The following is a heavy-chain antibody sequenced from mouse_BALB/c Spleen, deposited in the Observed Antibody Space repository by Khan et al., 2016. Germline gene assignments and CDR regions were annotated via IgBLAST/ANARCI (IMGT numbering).Heavy chain of an antibody. D-gene: IGHD2-4*01. CDR2: IWGDGST. V-gene: IGHV2-6-7*01. J-gene: IGHJ3*01. CDR3: ASYYDYDGGFAY. Sequence: VQLQESGPGLVAPSQSLSITCTVSGFSLTGFSVNWVRQPPGKALEWLGMIWGDGSTDYNSGLKSRLSFNKDDSKSQVFLKMNSLQTDDTARYFCASYYDYDGGFAYWGQGTLVTVSA. CDR1: GFSLTGFS.